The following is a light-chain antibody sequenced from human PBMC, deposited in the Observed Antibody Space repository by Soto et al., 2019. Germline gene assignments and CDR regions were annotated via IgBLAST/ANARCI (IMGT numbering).Light chain of an antibody. J-gene: IGKJ2*01. CDR3: QQYHIFLT. CDR2: RAS. Sequence: DIQMTQSPSTLSASVGDRVTITCRASQNIGSALAWYQQKPGKAPHLLIYRASNLESGVPSRFSGSGSGTEFTLAISSLQPDDFATYYCQQYHIFLTFGQGTKLEIK. V-gene: IGKV1-5*03. CDR1: QNIGSA.